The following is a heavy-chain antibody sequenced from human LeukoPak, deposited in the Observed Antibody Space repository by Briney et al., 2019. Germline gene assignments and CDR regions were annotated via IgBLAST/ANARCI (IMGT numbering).Heavy chain of an antibody. D-gene: IGHD3-9*01. V-gene: IGHV3-20*04. Sequence: GGSLRLSCAASGFTFDDYDMSWVRQAPGKGLEWVSGINWNGGSTAYADSVKGRFTISRDNANNSLYLQMNTLRVEDTAVYYCTRDLMDYDVSTGLHHYYMDVWGQGTTVTVSS. CDR2: INWNGGST. J-gene: IGHJ6*02. CDR3: TRDLMDYDVSTGLHHYYMDV. CDR1: GFTFDDYD.